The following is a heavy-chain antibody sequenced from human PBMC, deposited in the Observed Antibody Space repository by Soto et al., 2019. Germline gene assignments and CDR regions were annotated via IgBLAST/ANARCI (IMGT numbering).Heavy chain of an antibody. D-gene: IGHD3-10*01. V-gene: IGHV3-48*03. Sequence: EVQLVESGGGLVQPGGTLRLSCAASGFTFSSYEMNWVRQAPGAGLEWVSYIGTSGSTIYYSDSVKGRFTISRDNAKISLYLQMNSLSAEDTAVYYCARNLYFFGSATSFDHWGQGTLVTVSS. J-gene: IGHJ4*02. CDR2: IGTSGSTI. CDR3: ARNLYFFGSATSFDH. CDR1: GFTFSSYE.